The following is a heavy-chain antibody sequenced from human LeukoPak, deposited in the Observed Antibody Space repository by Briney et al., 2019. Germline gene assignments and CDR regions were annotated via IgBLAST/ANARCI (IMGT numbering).Heavy chain of an antibody. CDR1: GFTFDDYA. CDR2: ISWNSGSI. J-gene: IGHJ6*02. V-gene: IGHV3-9*01. CDR3: ARDGKNGMDV. Sequence: PGGSLRLSCAASGFTFDDYAMHWVRQAPGKGLEWVSGISWNSGSIGYADSVKGRFTISRDNAKNSLYLQMNSLRAEDTAVYYCARDGKNGMDVWGQGTTVTVSS. D-gene: IGHD4-23*01.